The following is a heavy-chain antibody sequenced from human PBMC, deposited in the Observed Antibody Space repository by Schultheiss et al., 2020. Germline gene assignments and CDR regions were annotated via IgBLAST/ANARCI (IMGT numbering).Heavy chain of an antibody. D-gene: IGHD7-27*01. J-gene: IGHJ6*02. CDR3: AKARTGYYYYGMDV. CDR2: INPSGGST. CDR1: GYTFTGYY. Sequence: ASVKVSCKASGYTFTGYYMHWVRQAPGQGLEWMGIINPSGGSTSYAQKFQGRVTMTRDTSTSTVYMELSSLRSEDTAVYYCAKARTGYYYYGMDVWGQGTTGTVSS. V-gene: IGHV1-46*01.